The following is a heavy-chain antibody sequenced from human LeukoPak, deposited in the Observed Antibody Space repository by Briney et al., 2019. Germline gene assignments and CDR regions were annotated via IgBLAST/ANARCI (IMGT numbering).Heavy chain of an antibody. CDR3: ARDGTVTAGPFDP. D-gene: IGHD4-11*01. Sequence: PGGSLRLSCAASGFTFNRYWMSWVRQAPGKGLEWVAFIWYDGSNKYYADSVKGRFTISRDNSKNTLYLQMNSLRAEDTAVYYCARDGTVTAGPFDPWGRGTLVTVSS. CDR1: GFTFNRYW. CDR2: IWYDGSNK. J-gene: IGHJ5*02. V-gene: IGHV3-33*07.